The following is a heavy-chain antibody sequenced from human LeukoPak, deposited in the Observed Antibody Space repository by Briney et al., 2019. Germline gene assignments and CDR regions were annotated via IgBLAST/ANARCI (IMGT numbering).Heavy chain of an antibody. V-gene: IGHV3-53*01. J-gene: IGHJ4*02. Sequence: PGGSLRLSCAASGLTVSSNYMSWVRQAPGKGLEWVSLIYSGGSSYYADFVKGRFTISRDNSKNTLYLQMNSLRTEDTAVYYCARATRIAAAEFFFDYWGQGALVTVSS. CDR2: IYSGGSS. D-gene: IGHD6-13*01. CDR3: ARATRIAAAEFFFDY. CDR1: GLTVSSNY.